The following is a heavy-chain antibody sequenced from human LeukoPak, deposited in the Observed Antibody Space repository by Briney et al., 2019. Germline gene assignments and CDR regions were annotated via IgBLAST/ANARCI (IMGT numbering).Heavy chain of an antibody. J-gene: IGHJ3*02. CDR3: AREGGLIDEMYYYDSSGHPYDAFDI. Sequence: SETLSLTCAVYGGSFSGYYWSWIRQPPGKGLEWIGEINHSGSTNYNPSLKSRVTISVDTSKNQFSLKLSSVTAADTAVYYCAREGGLIDEMYYYDSSGHPYDAFDIWGQGTMVTVSS. D-gene: IGHD3-22*01. V-gene: IGHV4-34*01. CDR1: GGSFSGYY. CDR2: INHSGST.